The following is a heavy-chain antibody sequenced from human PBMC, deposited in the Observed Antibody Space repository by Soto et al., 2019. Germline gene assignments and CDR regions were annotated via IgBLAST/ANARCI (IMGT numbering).Heavy chain of an antibody. V-gene: IGHV3-7*01. CDR2: IKQDGSEK. CDR1: GFTFSSYW. D-gene: IGHD2-15*01. J-gene: IGHJ3*02. Sequence: GESLKISCAASGFTFSSYWMSWVRQAPGKGLEWVANIKQDGSEKYYVDSVKGRFTISRDNAKNSLYLQMNSLRAEDTAVYYCARLGYCSGGSCYGAFDIWGQGTMVTVSS. CDR3: ARLGYCSGGSCYGAFDI.